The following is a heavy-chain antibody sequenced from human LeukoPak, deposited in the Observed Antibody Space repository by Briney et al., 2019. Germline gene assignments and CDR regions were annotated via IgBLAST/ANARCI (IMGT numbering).Heavy chain of an antibody. CDR2: ISGSGGST. J-gene: IGHJ5*02. D-gene: IGHD4-11*01. V-gene: IGHV3-23*01. Sequence: PGGSLRLSRAASGFTFSSYAMSWVRQAPGKGLEWVSAISGSGGSTYYADSVKGRFTISRDNSKNTLYLQMNSLRAEDTAVYYCAKDQRYDYSNWFDPWGQGTLVTVSS. CDR1: GFTFSSYA. CDR3: AKDQRYDYSNWFDP.